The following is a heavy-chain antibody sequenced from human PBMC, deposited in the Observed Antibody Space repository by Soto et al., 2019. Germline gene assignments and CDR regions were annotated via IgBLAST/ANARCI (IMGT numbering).Heavy chain of an antibody. CDR3: ARHRGYYDILTGYYTELNFDY. CDR2: IYYSGST. Sequence: LSLICNVSGGSLSISSYYWGWIRQPPGKGLEWIGSIYYSGSTYYNPSLKSRVTISVDTSKNQFSLKLSSVTAADTAVYYCARHRGYYDILTGYYTELNFDYWGQGTMVTVSS. D-gene: IGHD3-9*01. CDR1: GGSLSISSYY. J-gene: IGHJ4*02. V-gene: IGHV4-39*01.